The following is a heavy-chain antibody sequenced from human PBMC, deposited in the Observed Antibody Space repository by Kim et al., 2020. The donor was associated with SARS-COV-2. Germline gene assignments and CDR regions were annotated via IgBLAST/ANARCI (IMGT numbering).Heavy chain of an antibody. V-gene: IGHV4-59*01. D-gene: IGHD3-22*01. CDR2: IYYSGST. CDR3: ARATYYYDSSGYSPSFDP. CDR1: GGSISSYY. J-gene: IGHJ5*02. Sequence: SETLSLTCTVSGGSISSYYWSWIRQPPGKGLEWIGYIYYSGSTNYNPSLKSRVTISVDTSKNQFSLKLSSVTAADTAVYYCARATYYYDSSGYSPSFDPWGQGTLVTVSS.